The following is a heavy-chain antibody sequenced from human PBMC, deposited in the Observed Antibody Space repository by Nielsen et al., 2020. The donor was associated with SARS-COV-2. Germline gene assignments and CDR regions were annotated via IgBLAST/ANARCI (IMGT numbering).Heavy chain of an antibody. J-gene: IGHJ4*02. V-gene: IGHV4-31*03. D-gene: IGHD1-7*01. CDR2: ISYSGNT. CDR3: ARRSRTTYYLDY. Sequence: SETLSLTCTVSGGSISSDGSYWSWIRLHPGKGLEWIGYISYSGNTYYNPSLKSRLTISVDTSKNQFSLNLSSLTAADTAVYYCARRSRTTYYLDYWGQGTLVTVSS. CDR1: GGSISSDGSY.